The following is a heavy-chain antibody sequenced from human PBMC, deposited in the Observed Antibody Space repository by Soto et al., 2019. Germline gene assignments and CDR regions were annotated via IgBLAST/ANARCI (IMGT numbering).Heavy chain of an antibody. V-gene: IGHV1-69*13. CDR1: GGTFSSYA. J-gene: IGHJ6*02. CDR3: ARSWEDYDFWSGSKYGMDV. Sequence: SVKVSCKASGGTFSSYAISWVRQAPGQGLEWMGGIIPIFGTANYAQKFQGRVTIAADESTSTAYMELSSLRSEDTAVYYCARSWEDYDFWSGSKYGMDVWGQGTTVTVSS. CDR2: IIPIFGTA. D-gene: IGHD3-3*01.